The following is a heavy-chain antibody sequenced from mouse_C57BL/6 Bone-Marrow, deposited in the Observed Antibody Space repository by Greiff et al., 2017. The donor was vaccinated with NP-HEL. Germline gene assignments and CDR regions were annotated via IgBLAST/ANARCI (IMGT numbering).Heavy chain of an antibody. CDR2: IYPGSGST. CDR1: GYTFTSYW. Sequence: QVQLQQPGAALVKPGASVKMSCKASGYTFTSYWITWVKQRPGQGLEWIGDIYPGSGSTNYNEKFKSKATLTVDTSSSTAYMQLSSLTSEDSAVYYCARSGANWDPGYWGKGTTLTVSS. D-gene: IGHD4-1*01. J-gene: IGHJ2*01. CDR3: ARSGANWDPGY. V-gene: IGHV1-55*01.